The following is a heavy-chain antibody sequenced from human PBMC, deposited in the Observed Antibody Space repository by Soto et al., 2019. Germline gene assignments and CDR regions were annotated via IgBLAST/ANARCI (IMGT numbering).Heavy chain of an antibody. Sequence: QVQLVQSGAEVKKPGASVKVSCKASGYTFTSYAMHWVRQAPGQRLEWMGWINAGNGNTKYSQKFQGRVTITRDTXAXTXXMELSSLRSEDTAVYYCARGGGFNSYYYYYYGMDVWGQGTTVTVSS. CDR3: ARGGGFNSYYYYYYGMDV. V-gene: IGHV1-3*01. CDR2: INAGNGNT. D-gene: IGHD2-15*01. J-gene: IGHJ6*02. CDR1: GYTFTSYA.